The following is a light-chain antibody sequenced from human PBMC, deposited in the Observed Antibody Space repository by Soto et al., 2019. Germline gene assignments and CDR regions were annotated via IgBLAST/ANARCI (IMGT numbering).Light chain of an antibody. V-gene: IGKV4-1*01. Sequence: DIVMTQSPDSLAVSLGERATINCKSSQSVLYSSNNKYYLAWYQQNPGQPPKLLIYWASTRESGVPDRFSGRGSGTDFTLTISSLQAEEVAVYYWQQYYSTPYTFGQGNKLESK. J-gene: IGKJ2*01. CDR3: QQYYSTPYT. CDR1: QSVLYSSNNKYY. CDR2: WAS.